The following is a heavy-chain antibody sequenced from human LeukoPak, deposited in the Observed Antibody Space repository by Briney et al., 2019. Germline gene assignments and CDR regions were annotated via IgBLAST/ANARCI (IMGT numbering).Heavy chain of an antibody. J-gene: IGHJ6*02. CDR2: IYSGGRT. V-gene: IGHV3-53*01. CDR1: GFTFGSYA. D-gene: IGHD3-10*01. Sequence: GGSLRLSCAASGFTFGSYAMHWVRQAPGKGLEWVSVIYSGGRTYYADSVKGRFTISRDNSKDTLYLQMNSLRAEDTAMYYCARDKSVYYYDSGFSAIDVWGQGTTVTVSS. CDR3: ARDKSVYYYDSGFSAIDV.